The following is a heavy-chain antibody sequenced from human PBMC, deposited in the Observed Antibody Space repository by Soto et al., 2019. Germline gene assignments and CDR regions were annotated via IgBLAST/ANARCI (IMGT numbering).Heavy chain of an antibody. CDR1: GFTFSNYA. D-gene: IGHD5-18*01. J-gene: IGHJ6*02. Sequence: PVGSLRLSCAASGFTFSNYAMNWVRQAPGKGLEWVSYISHKSSAIYHADSVKGRFTISRDNAKNSLYLQMKSLRDEDTAVYYCARDTQAIVNVFGYYYGMDVWGQGTTVTVSS. CDR3: ARDTQAIVNVFGYYYGMDV. V-gene: IGHV3-48*02. CDR2: ISHKSSAI.